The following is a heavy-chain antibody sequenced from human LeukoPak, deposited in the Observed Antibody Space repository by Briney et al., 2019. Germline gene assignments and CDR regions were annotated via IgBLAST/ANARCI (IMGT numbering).Heavy chain of an antibody. CDR2: IRYDGSNK. V-gene: IGHV3-30*02. Sequence: PGGSLRLSCAASGFTFSSYEMNWVRQAPGKGLEWVAFIRYDGSNKYYADSVKGRFTISRDNSKNTLYLQMNSLRAEDTAVYYCAKDYGASVDYWGQGTLVTVSS. J-gene: IGHJ4*02. D-gene: IGHD4-17*01. CDR3: AKDYGASVDY. CDR1: GFTFSSYE.